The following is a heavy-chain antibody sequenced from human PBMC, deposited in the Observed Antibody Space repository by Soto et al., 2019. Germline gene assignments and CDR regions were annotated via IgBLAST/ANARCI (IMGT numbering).Heavy chain of an antibody. J-gene: IGHJ4*02. CDR1: GFTFSNYA. D-gene: IGHD3-16*01. V-gene: IGHV3-23*01. CDR2: ISGSGGRS. Sequence: EVQLLDSGGGLVQPGGSLRLSCAASGFTFSNYAMTWVRQGPGKGLEWVSGISGSGGRSYYAASVKGRFTISRDNSKSTLDLQRNSLRAEDTAVYYCAKAYFVWSSEQPYYFDYWGQGTLVTVAS. CDR3: AKAYFVWSSEQPYYFDY.